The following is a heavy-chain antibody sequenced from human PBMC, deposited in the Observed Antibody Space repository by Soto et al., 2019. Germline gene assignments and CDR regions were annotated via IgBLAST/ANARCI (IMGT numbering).Heavy chain of an antibody. CDR2: INHSGVT. Sequence: SETLSLTCAVYGGSFSGCYWSWIRQPPGKGLEWIGEINHSGVTNYKPSLKRRVTISVDTSKNQFSLQLKSVTAADTALYYCARFSGSYYYAMDVWGQGSTVTVSS. CDR1: GGSFSGCY. CDR3: ARFSGSYYYAMDV. D-gene: IGHD6-19*01. V-gene: IGHV4-34*01. J-gene: IGHJ6*02.